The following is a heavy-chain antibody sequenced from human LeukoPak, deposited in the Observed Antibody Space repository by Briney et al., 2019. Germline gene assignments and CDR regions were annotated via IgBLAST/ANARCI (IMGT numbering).Heavy chain of an antibody. CDR1: GYTFTSYG. Sequence: ASVKVSCKASGYTFTSYGISWVRQAPGQGLEWMGGIIPIFGTANYAQKFQGRVTITADESTSTAYMELSSLRSEDTAVYYCAREILDYYDSSGYSDAFDIWGQGTMVTVSS. CDR2: IIPIFGTA. V-gene: IGHV1-69*13. D-gene: IGHD3-22*01. CDR3: AREILDYYDSSGYSDAFDI. J-gene: IGHJ3*02.